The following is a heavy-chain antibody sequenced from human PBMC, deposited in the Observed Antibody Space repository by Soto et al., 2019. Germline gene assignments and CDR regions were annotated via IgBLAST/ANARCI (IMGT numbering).Heavy chain of an antibody. CDR2: VNGAGGTT. V-gene: IGHV3-23*01. CDR1: GFTFNSYA. D-gene: IGHD5-12*01. CDR3: GRWLRAGDY. Sequence: EVQLLESGGGLVQPGGSLRLSCAASGFTFNSYAMSWVRQAPGKGLEWVSAVNGAGGTTYYSDSVKGRFTISRDNSKNTLYLQMSSLRAEDTAAYYCGRWLRAGDYWGQGTQVTVSS. J-gene: IGHJ4*02.